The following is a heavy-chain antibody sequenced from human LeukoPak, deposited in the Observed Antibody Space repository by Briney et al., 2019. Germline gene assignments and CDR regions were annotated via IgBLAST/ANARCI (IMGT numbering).Heavy chain of an antibody. CDR1: GYTFTGYY. D-gene: IGHD5-18*01. CDR3: ASEGSGYSYGYDAFDI. V-gene: IGHV1-2*02. CDR2: INPNSGGT. J-gene: IGHJ3*02. Sequence: ASVKVSRKASGYTFTGYYMHWVRQAPGQGLEWMGWINPNSGGTNYAQKFQGRVTMTRDTSISTAYMELSRLRSDDTAVYYCASEGSGYSYGYDAFDIWGQGTMVTVSS.